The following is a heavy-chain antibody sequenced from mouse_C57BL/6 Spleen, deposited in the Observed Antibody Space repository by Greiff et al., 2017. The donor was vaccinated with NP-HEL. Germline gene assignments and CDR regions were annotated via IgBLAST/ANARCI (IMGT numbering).Heavy chain of an antibody. J-gene: IGHJ2*01. D-gene: IGHD4-1*01. CDR2: ISGGGGNT. V-gene: IGHV5-9*01. CDR3: ARGSWDNFDY. CDR1: GFTFSSYT. Sequence: EVNVVESGGGLVKPGGSLKLSCAASGFTFSSYTMSWVRQTPEKRLEWVATISGGGGNTYYPDSVKGRFTISRDNAKNTLYLQMSSLRSEDTALYYCARGSWDNFDYWGQGTTLTVSS.